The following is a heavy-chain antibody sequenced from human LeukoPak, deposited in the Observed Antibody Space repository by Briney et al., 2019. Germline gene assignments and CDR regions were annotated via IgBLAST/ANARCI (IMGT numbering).Heavy chain of an antibody. Sequence: PGGSLRLSCAASGFTFSGYSMNWVRQAPGRGLEWLSYISSGSRTIFYADSVKGRFTISRDNGKNSLFLLMSSLRADDTAVYYGVRESITGDRDFDYWGQGTLITVSS. CDR2: ISSGSRTI. D-gene: IGHD7-27*01. CDR3: VRESITGDRDFDY. V-gene: IGHV3-48*01. CDR1: GFTFSGYS. J-gene: IGHJ4*02.